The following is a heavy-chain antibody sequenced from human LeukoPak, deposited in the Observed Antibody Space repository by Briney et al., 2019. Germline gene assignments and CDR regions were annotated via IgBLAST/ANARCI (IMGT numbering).Heavy chain of an antibody. V-gene: IGHV3-66*02. Sequence: PGGSLRLSCAASGFTVSSNYMSWVRQAPGKGLEWVSVIYSGGSTYYPDSVKGRFTISRDNSKNTLYLQMNSLRAEDTAVYYCARDKGGYSGSFRPYWGQGTLVTVSS. J-gene: IGHJ4*02. CDR2: IYSGGST. CDR3: ARDKGGYSGSFRPY. CDR1: GFTVSSNY. D-gene: IGHD1-26*01.